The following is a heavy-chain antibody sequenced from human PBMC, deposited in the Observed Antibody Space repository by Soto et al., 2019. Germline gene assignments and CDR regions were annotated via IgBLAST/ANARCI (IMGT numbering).Heavy chain of an antibody. CDR2: MNPDSGNT. D-gene: IGHD3-9*01. CDR1: GYTFTNYD. J-gene: IGHJ5*02. Sequence: GAXVKVSCKASGYTFTNYDINWVRQATGQGLEWMGWMNPDSGNTGYAQNFQGRVTMTRNTSISTAYMELSSLRSEDTAMYYCARVKSYDILTGYSMWFDPWGQGTLVTVS. V-gene: IGHV1-8*01. CDR3: ARVKSYDILTGYSMWFDP.